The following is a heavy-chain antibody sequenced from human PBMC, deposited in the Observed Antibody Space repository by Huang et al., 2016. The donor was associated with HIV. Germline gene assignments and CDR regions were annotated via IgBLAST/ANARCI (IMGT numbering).Heavy chain of an antibody. V-gene: IGHV1-18*01. CDR2: VSPYNGDT. Sequence: QVKLVQSGAEVKKPGASVKVSCKTSGYTFRGYAITWVRQAPGHGLEWMGWVSPYNGDTKYVHNLQGRVTMTTDMSTTTAYMELRSLTSDDTAIDYCARKFGRDFEYWGQGTLVTVSS. D-gene: IGHD3-16*01. J-gene: IGHJ4*02. CDR1: GYTFRGYA. CDR3: ARKFGRDFEY.